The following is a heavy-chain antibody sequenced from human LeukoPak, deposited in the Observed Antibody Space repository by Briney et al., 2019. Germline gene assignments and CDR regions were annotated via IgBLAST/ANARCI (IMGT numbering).Heavy chain of an antibody. V-gene: IGHV3-30*02. D-gene: IGHD3-10*01. J-gene: IGHJ6*03. CDR1: GFTFSSYG. CDR3: AKDRLVYYGSGSYPYYYYYMDV. Sequence: GGSLRLSCAASGFTFSSYGMHWVRQAPGKGLEWVAFIRYDGSNKYYADSVKGRFTISRDNSKNTLYLQMNSLRAEDTAVYYCAKDRLVYYGSGSYPYYYYYMDVWGKGTTVTISS. CDR2: IRYDGSNK.